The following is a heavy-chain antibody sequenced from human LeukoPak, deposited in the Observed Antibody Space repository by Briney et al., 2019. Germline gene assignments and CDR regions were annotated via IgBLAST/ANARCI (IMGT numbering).Heavy chain of an antibody. CDR1: GGSFNDYY. D-gene: IGHD3-9*01. CDR3: ARQYVDILTGYHRGELYWYFDL. V-gene: IGHV4-34*01. Sequence: NPSETLSLTCAVYGGSFNDYYWGWIRQPPGKGLEWIGEINHSGSTKYNPSMKSRVTISVDTSKNQFSLKLSSVTAADTAVYYCARQYVDILTGYHRGELYWYFDLWGRGTLVTVSS. CDR2: INHSGST. J-gene: IGHJ2*01.